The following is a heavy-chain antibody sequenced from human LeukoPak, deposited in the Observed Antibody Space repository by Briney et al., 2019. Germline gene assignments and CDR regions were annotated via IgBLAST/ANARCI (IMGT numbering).Heavy chain of an antibody. V-gene: IGHV3-74*01. CDR1: GFTFSSYW. Sequence: GGSLRLSCAASGFTFSSYWMHWVRQAPGEGLVWVSRIRTDGTITTYADSVKGRFSISRDNAKNTLYLQMNSLRAEDTAVYYCARVEGDRAYFDYWGQGTLVTVSS. CDR2: IRTDGTIT. D-gene: IGHD2-21*02. J-gene: IGHJ4*02. CDR3: ARVEGDRAYFDY.